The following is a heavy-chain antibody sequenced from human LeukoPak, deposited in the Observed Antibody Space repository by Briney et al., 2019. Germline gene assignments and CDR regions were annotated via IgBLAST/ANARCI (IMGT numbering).Heavy chain of an antibody. Sequence: SETLSLTCTVSGGSISSYYWSWIRQPAGKGLEWIGRIYTSGSTNYNPSLKSRVTMSVDTSKNQFSLKLSSVTAADTAVYYCARATRRLWGRDNWFDPWGQGTLVTVSS. CDR3: ARATRRLWGRDNWFDP. CDR2: IYTSGST. D-gene: IGHD2-21*01. J-gene: IGHJ5*02. CDR1: GGSISSYY. V-gene: IGHV4-4*07.